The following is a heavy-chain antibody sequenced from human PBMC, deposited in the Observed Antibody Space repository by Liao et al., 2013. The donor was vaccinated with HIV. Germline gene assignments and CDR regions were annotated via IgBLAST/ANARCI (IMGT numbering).Heavy chain of an antibody. V-gene: IGHV4-34*01. Sequence: QVQLQQWGAGLVKPSEILSLTCAVYGGSFTSYQWTWIRQAPGKGLEWLGEINYTGDTNYNPSVKSRVTISLDMSKSQFSLRLTSVTAADTAVYFCARGPQMGAARPYYNHYYTDVWGKGTTVTVSS. CDR1: GGSFTSYQ. J-gene: IGHJ6*03. D-gene: IGHD1-26*01. CDR2: INYTGDT. CDR3: ARGPQMGAARPYYNHYYTDV.